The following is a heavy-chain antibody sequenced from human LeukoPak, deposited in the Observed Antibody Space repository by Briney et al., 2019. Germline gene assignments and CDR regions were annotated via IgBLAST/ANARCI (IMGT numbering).Heavy chain of an antibody. Sequence: SETLSLTCTVSGGSISGSYWNWIRQPPGKGLEWIGYIYYSGSTNYNPSLKSRVTILVDTSNNQFSLKLNSVTAADTAVYYCARENTMVRGAFDAFDIWGQGTMVTVSS. V-gene: IGHV4-59*01. CDR2: IYYSGST. CDR1: GGSISGSY. J-gene: IGHJ3*02. D-gene: IGHD3-10*01. CDR3: ARENTMVRGAFDAFDI.